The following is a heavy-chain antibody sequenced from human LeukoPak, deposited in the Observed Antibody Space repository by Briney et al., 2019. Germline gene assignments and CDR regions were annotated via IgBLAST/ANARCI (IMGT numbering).Heavy chain of an antibody. CDR1: GFTFSSYS. V-gene: IGHV3-7*01. D-gene: IGHD3-3*01. Sequence: GGSLRLSCAASGFTFSSYSMMWVRQAPGKGLEWVANIKQDGSEKYYVDSVKGRFTISRDNAKNSLYLQMNSLRAEDTAVYYCARVVSYYDFWSGYYPNYYYYYMDVWGKGTTVTVSS. J-gene: IGHJ6*03. CDR2: IKQDGSEK. CDR3: ARVVSYYDFWSGYYPNYYYYYMDV.